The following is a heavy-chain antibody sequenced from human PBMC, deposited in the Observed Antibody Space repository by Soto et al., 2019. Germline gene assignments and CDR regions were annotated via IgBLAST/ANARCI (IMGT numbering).Heavy chain of an antibody. J-gene: IGHJ4*02. CDR1: GYTFTSYD. V-gene: IGHV1-46*01. D-gene: IGHD5-18*01. Sequence: ASVKVSCKASGYTFTSYDMHWVRQAPGQGLEWMGIINPSGGSTSYAQKFQGRVTMTRDTSTSTVYMELSSLRSEDTAVYYCAKDQTVDTAMVPLYDYWGQGTLVTVSS. CDR3: AKDQTVDTAMVPLYDY. CDR2: INPSGGST.